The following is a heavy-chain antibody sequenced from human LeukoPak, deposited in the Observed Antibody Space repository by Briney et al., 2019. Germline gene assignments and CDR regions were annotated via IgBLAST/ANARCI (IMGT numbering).Heavy chain of an antibody. Sequence: PSETLSLTCTVSGGSISSGSYYLSWIRQPAGKGLEWIGRIYTSGSTNYNPSLKSRVTISVDTSKNQFSLKLSSVTAEDTAVYYCAREWFLPDYWGQGTLVTVSS. CDR1: GGSISSGSYY. V-gene: IGHV4-61*02. CDR3: AREWFLPDY. J-gene: IGHJ4*02. CDR2: IYTSGST. D-gene: IGHD3-10*01.